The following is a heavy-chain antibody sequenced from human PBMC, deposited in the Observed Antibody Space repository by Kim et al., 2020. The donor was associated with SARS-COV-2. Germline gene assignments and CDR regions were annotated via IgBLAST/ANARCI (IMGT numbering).Heavy chain of an antibody. V-gene: IGHV4-30-4*01. CDR3: ARAPKDITIFGVVINGMDV. Sequence: SETLSLTCTVSGGSISSGDYYWSWIRQPPGKGLEWIGYIYYSGSTYYNPSLKSRVTISVDTSKNQFSLKLSSVTAADTAVYYCARAPKDITIFGVVINGMDVWGQGTTVTVSS. J-gene: IGHJ6*02. CDR1: GGSISSGDYY. D-gene: IGHD3-3*01. CDR2: IYYSGST.